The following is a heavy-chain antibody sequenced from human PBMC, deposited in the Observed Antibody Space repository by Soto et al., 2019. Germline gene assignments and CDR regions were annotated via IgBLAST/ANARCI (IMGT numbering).Heavy chain of an antibody. CDR3: AGFVVPASRNSDFDY. V-gene: IGHV4-39*01. CDR1: VISVSTSDYY. D-gene: IGHD2-15*01. Sequence: AETLSISCAVSVISVSTSDYYWFWVRHPPGKGLDWIGNIYYSGSTFYNPSLRSRVTLSVDTSKNQFSLRLNSVTAADTAVYFCAGFVVPASRNSDFDYWGQGTLVTVSS. J-gene: IGHJ4*02. CDR2: IYYSGST.